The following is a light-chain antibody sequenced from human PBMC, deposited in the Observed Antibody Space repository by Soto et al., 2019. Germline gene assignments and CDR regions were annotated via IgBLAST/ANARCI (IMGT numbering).Light chain of an antibody. J-gene: IGKJ1*01. V-gene: IGKV4-1*01. Sequence: DIVMTQSPDSLAVSLGERATINCKSSQSVLYSSNNKNYLAWYQQKPGQPPKLLIYWASTRESGVPDRISGSGSGTDFTLTISRLQAEDVAVYYCQQYYSTPWTFGQGTKVEIK. CDR2: WAS. CDR1: QSVLYSSNNKNY. CDR3: QQYYSTPWT.